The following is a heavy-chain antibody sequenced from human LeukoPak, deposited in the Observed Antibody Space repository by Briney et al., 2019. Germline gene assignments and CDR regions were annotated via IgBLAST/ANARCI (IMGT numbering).Heavy chain of an antibody. Sequence: SETLSLTCAVYDGSFSGYYWSWIRQPPGKGLEWIGSIYYSGSTYYNPSLKSRVTISVDTSKNQFSLKLSSVTAADTAVYYCARDGRWEPNYWGQGTLVTVSS. V-gene: IGHV4-34*01. CDR2: IYYSGST. CDR3: ARDGRWEPNY. D-gene: IGHD1-26*01. J-gene: IGHJ4*02. CDR1: DGSFSGYY.